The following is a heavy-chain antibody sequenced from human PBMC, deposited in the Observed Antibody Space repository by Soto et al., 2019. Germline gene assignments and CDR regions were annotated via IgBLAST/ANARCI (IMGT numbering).Heavy chain of an antibody. J-gene: IGHJ4*02. CDR1: GFTFSNAW. Sequence: GGSLRLSCAASGFTFSNAWMNWVRQAPGKGLEWVGRIKSKTDGGTTDYAAPVKGRFTISRDDSKNTLYLQMNSLKTEDTAVYYCTTVHGVVATFPSGVVDHDYWGQGTLVTVSS. V-gene: IGHV3-15*07. D-gene: IGHD5-12*01. CDR3: TTVHGVVATFPSGVVDHDY. CDR2: IKSKTDGGTT.